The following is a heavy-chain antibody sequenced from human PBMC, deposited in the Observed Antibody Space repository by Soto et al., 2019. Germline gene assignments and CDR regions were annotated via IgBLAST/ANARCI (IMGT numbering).Heavy chain of an antibody. CDR1: GGSFSGYY. D-gene: IGHD3-3*01. CDR2: INHSGST. Sequence: PSETLSLTCAVYGGSFSGYYWSWIRQPPGKGLEWIGEINHSGSTNYTPSLKSRVTISVDTSKNQFSLKLSSVTAADTAVYYCARGQLRFLEWLSNWFDPWGQGTLVTVSS. J-gene: IGHJ5*02. V-gene: IGHV4-34*01. CDR3: ARGQLRFLEWLSNWFDP.